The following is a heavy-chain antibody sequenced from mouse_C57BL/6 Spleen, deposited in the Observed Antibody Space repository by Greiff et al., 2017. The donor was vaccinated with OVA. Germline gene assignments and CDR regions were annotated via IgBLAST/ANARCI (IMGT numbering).Heavy chain of an antibody. CDR3: SRDYGNYYAMDY. V-gene: IGHV1-52*01. Sequence: VQLQQPGAELVRPGSSVKLSCKASGYTFTSYWMHWVKQRPIQGLEWIGNIDPSDSETHYNQKFKDKATLTVDKSSSTAYMQLSSLTSEDSAVYDCSRDYGNYYAMDYWGQGTSVTVSS. D-gene: IGHD2-1*01. CDR1: GYTFTSYW. CDR2: IDPSDSET. J-gene: IGHJ4*01.